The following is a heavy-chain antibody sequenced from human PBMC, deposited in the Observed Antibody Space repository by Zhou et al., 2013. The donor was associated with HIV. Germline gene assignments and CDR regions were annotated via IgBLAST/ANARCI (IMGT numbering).Heavy chain of an antibody. D-gene: IGHD5-12*01. J-gene: IGHJ4*02. V-gene: IGHV4-4*07. CDR3: ARETGGFDSEFDY. CDR2: VYSGGST. Sequence: QVQLQESGPGLVKPSETLSLTCTVSGGSISNYFWSWIRQPAGKGLEWIGRVYSGGSTNYNPSLKSRVTMSLDASKNQVSLKLSSVTAADTAVYYCARETGGFDSEFDYWGQGNPGHRLL. CDR1: GGSISNYF.